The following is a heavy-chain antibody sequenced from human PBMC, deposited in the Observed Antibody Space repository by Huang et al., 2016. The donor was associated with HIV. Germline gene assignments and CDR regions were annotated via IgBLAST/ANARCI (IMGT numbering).Heavy chain of an antibody. D-gene: IGHD3-10*01. CDR2: VNPKSGAT. J-gene: IGHJ5*02. CDR3: ARAVVRGLIIRFDP. Sequence: QVQLVQSGAEVKKPGASVKVSCRTSGYIFTDYYIHWVRQAPGQGLEWMGWVNPKSGATNQAQRVQGRLHMTTDTSTSAVYVELANLRSDDTAVYYCARAVVRGLIIRFDPWGQGTLVTVSS. V-gene: IGHV1-2*02. CDR1: GYIFTDYY.